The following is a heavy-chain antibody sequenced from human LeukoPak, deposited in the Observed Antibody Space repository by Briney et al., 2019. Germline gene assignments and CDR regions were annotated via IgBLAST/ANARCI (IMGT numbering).Heavy chain of an antibody. J-gene: IGHJ4*02. D-gene: IGHD3-10*01. CDR1: GFTFISYG. V-gene: IGHV3-30*02. CDR3: AKDSESYGSGRYFIYYFDY. Sequence: GGSLRLSCAASGFTFISYGMHWVRQAPGKGLEWVAFIRYDGSNKYYADSVKGRFTISRDNSKNTLYLQMNSLRAEDTAVYYCAKDSESYGSGRYFIYYFDYWGQGTLVTVSS. CDR2: IRYDGSNK.